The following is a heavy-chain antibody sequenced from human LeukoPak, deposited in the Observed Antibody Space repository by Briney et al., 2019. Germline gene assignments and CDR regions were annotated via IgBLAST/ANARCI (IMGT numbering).Heavy chain of an antibody. CDR2: IDHSGST. J-gene: IGHJ3*02. D-gene: IGHD3-10*01. V-gene: IGHV4-4*02. CDR3: AVGGVYLRGGAEAFDI. Sequence: PSETLSLTCAVSGGSISSSNWWSWVRQPPGKGLEWIGEIDHSGSTNYNPSLKSRVTISVDKSKYQFSLKLSSVTAADTAVYYCAVGGVYLRGGAEAFDIWGQGTMVTVSS. CDR1: GGSISSSNW.